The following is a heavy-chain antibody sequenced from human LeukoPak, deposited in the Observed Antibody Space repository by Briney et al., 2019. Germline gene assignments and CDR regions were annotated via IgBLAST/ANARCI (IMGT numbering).Heavy chain of an antibody. Sequence: SETLSLTCAVYGGSFSGYYWSWIRQPPGKGLEWIGEINHSGSTNYNPPLKSRVTISVDTSKNQFSLKLSSVTAADTAVYYCARSSYDFWRGFDYWGQGTLVTVSS. V-gene: IGHV4-34*01. CDR1: GGSFSGYY. CDR3: ARSSYDFWRGFDY. CDR2: INHSGST. D-gene: IGHD3-3*01. J-gene: IGHJ4*02.